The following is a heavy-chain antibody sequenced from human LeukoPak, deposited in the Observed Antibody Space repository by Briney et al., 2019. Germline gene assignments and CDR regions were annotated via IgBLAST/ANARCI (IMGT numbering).Heavy chain of an antibody. CDR3: AKDQAARPMYYFDY. V-gene: IGHV3-23*01. D-gene: IGHD6-6*01. CDR1: GFTFSSYA. Sequence: GGSLRLSCAASGFTFSSYAMSWVRQAPGKGLEWASAISGSGGSTYYADSVKGRFTISRDNSKNTLYLQMNSLRAEDTAVYYCAKDQAARPMYYFDYWGQGTLVTVSS. J-gene: IGHJ4*02. CDR2: ISGSGGST.